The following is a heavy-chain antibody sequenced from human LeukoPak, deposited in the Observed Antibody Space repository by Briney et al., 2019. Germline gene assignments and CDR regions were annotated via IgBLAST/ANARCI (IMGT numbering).Heavy chain of an antibody. CDR1: GYTFTGYY. CDR2: INPNSGGT. V-gene: IGHV1-2*02. D-gene: IGHD5-12*01. CDR3: ARDRGGYDYFNWFDP. Sequence: GASVTVSCKASGYTFTGYYMHWVRQAPGQGLEWMGWINPNSGGTNYAQKFQGRVTMTRDASISTAYMELSRLRSDDTAVYYCARDRGGYDYFNWFDPWGQGTLVTVSS. J-gene: IGHJ5*02.